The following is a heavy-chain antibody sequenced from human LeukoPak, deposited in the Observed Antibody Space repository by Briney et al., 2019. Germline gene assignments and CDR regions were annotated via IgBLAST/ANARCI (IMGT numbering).Heavy chain of an antibody. CDR1: GYTFTSYA. CDR3: ARVMADAFDI. V-gene: IGHV7-4-1*02. Sequence: GASVNVSCRASGYTFTSYAMNWVRQAPGQGLEWMGWINTNTGNPTYAQGFTGRFVFSLDTSVSTAYLQISSLKAEETAVYYCARVMADAFDIWGQGTMVTVSS. CDR2: INTNTGNP. J-gene: IGHJ3*02. D-gene: IGHD2-8*01.